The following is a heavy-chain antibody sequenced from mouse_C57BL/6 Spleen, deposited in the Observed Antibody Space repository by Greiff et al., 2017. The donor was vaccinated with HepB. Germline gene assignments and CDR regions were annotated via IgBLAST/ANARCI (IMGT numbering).Heavy chain of an antibody. CDR3: ARSDYYGSSSPYAMDY. D-gene: IGHD1-1*01. J-gene: IGHJ4*01. CDR2: IYPGSGNT. V-gene: IGHV1-66*01. Sequence: QVQLKESGPELVKPGASVKISCKASGYSFTSYYIHWVKQRPGQGLEWIGWIYPGSGNTKYNEKFKGKATLTADTSSSTAYMQLSSLTSEDSAVYYCARSDYYGSSSPYAMDYWGQGTSVTVSS. CDR1: GYSFTSYY.